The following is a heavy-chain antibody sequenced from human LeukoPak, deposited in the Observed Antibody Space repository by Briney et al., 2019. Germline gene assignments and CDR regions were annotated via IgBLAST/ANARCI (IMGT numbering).Heavy chain of an antibody. J-gene: IGHJ6*02. D-gene: IGHD2-2*02. V-gene: IGHV1-2*02. Sequence: ASVKVSCKASGYTFTGYYMHWVRQAPGQGLEWMGWINPNSGGTNYAQKFQGRVTMTRGTSISTAYMELSRLRSDDTAVYYCARDNIVVVPAAIRCGMDVWGQGTTVTVSS. CDR3: ARDNIVVVPAAIRCGMDV. CDR2: INPNSGGT. CDR1: GYTFTGYY.